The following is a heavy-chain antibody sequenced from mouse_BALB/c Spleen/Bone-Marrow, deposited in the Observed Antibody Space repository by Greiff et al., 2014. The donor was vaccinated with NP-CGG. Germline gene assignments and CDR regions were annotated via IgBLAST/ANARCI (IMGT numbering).Heavy chain of an antibody. CDR2: INPYNGAT. J-gene: IGHJ2*01. CDR3: ARSWDY. CDR1: GYSFTGYY. Sequence: VQLKESGPDLVKPGASVKISCKASGYSFTGYYMHWVKQSHVKSLEWIGRINPYNGATTYNQNFKDKASLTVDKSSSTAYMELHSLTSEDSAVYYCARSWDYWGQGTTHTVSS. V-gene: IGHV1-31*01. D-gene: IGHD4-1*01.